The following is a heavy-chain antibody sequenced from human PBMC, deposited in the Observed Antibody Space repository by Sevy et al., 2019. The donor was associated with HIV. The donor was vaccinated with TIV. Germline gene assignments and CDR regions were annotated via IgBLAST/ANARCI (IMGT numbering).Heavy chain of an antibody. V-gene: IGHV1-8*01. J-gene: IGHJ3*02. CDR2: MNPNSGDT. D-gene: IGHD5-18*01. CDR1: GYTFTNYH. CDR3: ARGGIQLNAFDI. Sequence: ASVKVSCKASGYTFTNYHINWVRQATGQGLEWMGWMNPNSGDTAYTQKFQGRVTMTRNTSIRTAYRELTSLRSEDTAVYYCARGGIQLNAFDIWGQGTLVTVSS.